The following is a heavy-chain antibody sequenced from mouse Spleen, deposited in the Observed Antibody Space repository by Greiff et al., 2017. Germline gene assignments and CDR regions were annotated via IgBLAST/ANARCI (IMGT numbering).Heavy chain of an antibody. CDR3: ARGQLGLTY. D-gene: IGHD3-2*01. Sequence: EVQLQQSGPELVKPGASVKISCKASGYSFTGYYMNWVKQSPEKSLEWIGEINPSTGGTTYNQKFKAKATLTVDKSSSTAYMQLKSLTSEDSAVYYCARGQLGLTYWGQGTSVTVSS. CDR2: INPSTGGT. V-gene: IGHV1-42*01. J-gene: IGHJ4*01. CDR1: GYSFTGYY.